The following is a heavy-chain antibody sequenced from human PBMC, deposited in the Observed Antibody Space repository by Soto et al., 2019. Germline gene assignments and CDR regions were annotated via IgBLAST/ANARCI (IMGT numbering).Heavy chain of an antibody. CDR3: ARQGSDWEGAFDI. Sequence: SETLSLTCTVSGGSISSYYWSWIRQPPGKGLEWIGYIYYSGSTNYNPSLKSRVTISVDTSKNQFSLKLSSVTAADTAVYYCARQGSDWEGAFDIWGQGTMVTVSS. D-gene: IGHD3-9*01. J-gene: IGHJ3*02. CDR1: GGSISSYY. V-gene: IGHV4-59*08. CDR2: IYYSGST.